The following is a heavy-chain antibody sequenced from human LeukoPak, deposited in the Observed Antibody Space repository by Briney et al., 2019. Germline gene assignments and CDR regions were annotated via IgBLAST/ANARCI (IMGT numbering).Heavy chain of an antibody. CDR1: GGSFSGYY. Sequence: PSETLSLTCAVYGGSFSGYYRSWIRQPPGKGLEWIGEINHSGSTNYNPSLKSRVTISVGTSKNQFSLKLSSVTAADTAVYYCARGPRIWIQLWLEAPLDYWGQGTLVTVSS. CDR2: INHSGST. V-gene: IGHV4-34*01. CDR3: ARGPRIWIQLWLEAPLDY. D-gene: IGHD5-18*01. J-gene: IGHJ4*02.